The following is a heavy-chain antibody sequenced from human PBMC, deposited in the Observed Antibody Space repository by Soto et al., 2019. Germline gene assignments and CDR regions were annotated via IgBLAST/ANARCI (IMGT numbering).Heavy chain of an antibody. Sequence: RESLKISCKGSGYSFTSYWIGWVRQMPGKGLEWMGIIYPGDSDTRYSPSFQGQVTISADKSISTAYLQWSSLKASDTAMYYCARRSIAAAGIIWFDPWGQGTLVTVSS. V-gene: IGHV5-51*01. CDR3: ARRSIAAAGIIWFDP. CDR1: GYSFTSYW. J-gene: IGHJ5*02. CDR2: IYPGDSDT. D-gene: IGHD6-13*01.